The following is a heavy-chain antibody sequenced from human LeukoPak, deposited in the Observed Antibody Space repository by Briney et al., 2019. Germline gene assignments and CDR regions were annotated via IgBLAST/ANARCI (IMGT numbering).Heavy chain of an antibody. CDR3: ARSGGSSSAVYFQH. CDR2: ISSSSSYI. V-gene: IGHV3-21*01. J-gene: IGHJ1*01. CDR1: GFTFSSYS. Sequence: GGSLRLSCAASGFTFSSYSMNWVRQAPGKGLEWVSSISSSSSYIDYADSVKGRFTISRDNAKNSLYLQMNSLRAEDTAVYYCARSGGSSSAVYFQHWGQGTLVTVSS. D-gene: IGHD6-13*01.